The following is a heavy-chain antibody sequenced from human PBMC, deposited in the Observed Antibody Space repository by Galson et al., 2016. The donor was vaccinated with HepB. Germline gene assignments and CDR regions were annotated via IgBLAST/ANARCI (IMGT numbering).Heavy chain of an antibody. CDR1: GDSVSSDSAA. CDR2: TYYRSKWYN. CDR3: ARDFYYGMDV. J-gene: IGHJ6*02. V-gene: IGHV6-1*01. Sequence: CAISGDSVSSDSAAWNWIRQSPSRGLEWLGRTYYRSKWYNAYSLSVISRIAINPDTSKNQFSLHLNSVTPEDTAVYYCARDFYYGMDVWGQGTTVTVSS.